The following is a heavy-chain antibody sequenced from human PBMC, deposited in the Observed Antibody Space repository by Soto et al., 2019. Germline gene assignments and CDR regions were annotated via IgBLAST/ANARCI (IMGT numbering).Heavy chain of an antibody. D-gene: IGHD1-20*01. CDR3: ARGPVRAGYNWKHHNWFDP. CDR2: MNPNSGNT. CDR1: GYTFTSYD. J-gene: IGHJ5*02. V-gene: IGHV1-8*01. Sequence: QVQLVQSGAEVKKPGASVKVSCKASGYTFTSYDINWVRQATGQGLEWMGWMNPNSGNTGYAQKFQGRVTMTSNTSVSTAYRELSGLRAEDTAVYYCARGPVRAGYNWKHHNWFDPWGQGRMVIVSS.